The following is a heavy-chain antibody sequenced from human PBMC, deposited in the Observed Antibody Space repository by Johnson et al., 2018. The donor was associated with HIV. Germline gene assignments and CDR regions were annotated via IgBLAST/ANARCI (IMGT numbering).Heavy chain of an antibody. CDR2: INWNGGST. Sequence: VLLVESGGGVVRPGGSLRLSCAASGFTFDDYGMSWVRQGPGKGLEWVSGINWNGGSTGYADSLKGRFTISRDNAKNSLYLQMNSLRAEDTALYYCAIEKKGTMIVVVITTGGAFDIWGQGTMVTVSS. J-gene: IGHJ3*02. D-gene: IGHD3-22*01. V-gene: IGHV3-20*04. CDR1: GFTFDDYG. CDR3: AIEKKGTMIVVVITTGGAFDI.